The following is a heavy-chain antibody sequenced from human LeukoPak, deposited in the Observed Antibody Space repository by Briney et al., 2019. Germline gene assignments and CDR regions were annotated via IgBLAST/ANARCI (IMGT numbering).Heavy chain of an antibody. CDR1: GFPFCAYA. V-gene: IGHV3-49*04. D-gene: IGHD3-9*01. CDR2: IRSKAYGGTT. J-gene: IGHJ4*02. CDR3: IRHNDILSGYYLFDY. Sequence: PGGSLRLSCTASGFPFCAYAMSWVRQAPGKGLEWLGFIRSKAYGGTTEYAASVKGRFTISRDDSKSIAYLQMNSLETEDTAVYYCIRHNDILSGYYLFDYWGQGTLVTVSS.